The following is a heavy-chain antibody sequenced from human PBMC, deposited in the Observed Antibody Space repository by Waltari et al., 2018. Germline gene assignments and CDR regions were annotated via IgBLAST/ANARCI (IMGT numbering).Heavy chain of an antibody. CDR1: GDNFTDDW. V-gene: IGHV5-10-1*01. CDR3: ARTRVRDFYYMDV. CDR2: IDPSDSYI. D-gene: IGHD3-10*01. J-gene: IGHJ6*03. Sequence: EVQLVQSGAEVKKPGESLRISCKGSGDNFTDDWITGVRQMPGKGLEWRGRIDPSDSYINYSPSFEDHVTISVDRSISTAYLQWSSLRASDTAMYYCARTRVRDFYYMDVWGKGTTVTVSS.